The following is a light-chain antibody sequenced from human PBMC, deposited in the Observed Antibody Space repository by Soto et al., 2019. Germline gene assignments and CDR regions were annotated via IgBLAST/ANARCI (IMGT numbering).Light chain of an antibody. Sequence: QTVVTQEPSLTVSPGGTVTLTCASSSGAVTSDYFASWFQQKPGRAPRALIYSTSSRHSWTPARFSGSLRGGKAALTLSGVEPEDEADYYCLLYDGGVRVFGGGTKLTVL. CDR2: STS. CDR3: LLYDGGVRV. J-gene: IGLJ3*02. CDR1: SGAVTSDYF. V-gene: IGLV7-43*01.